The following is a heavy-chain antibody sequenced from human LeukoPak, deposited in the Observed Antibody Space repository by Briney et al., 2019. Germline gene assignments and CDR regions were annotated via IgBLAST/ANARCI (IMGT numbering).Heavy chain of an antibody. CDR2: INHSGST. J-gene: IGHJ4*02. D-gene: IGHD3-10*01. Sequence: PSETLSLTCAVYGGSFSGYYWSWIRQPPGKGLGWIGEINHSGSTNYNPSLKSRVTISVDTSKNQFSLKLSSVTAADTAVYYCARVSSRGSGSYFYWGQGTLVTVSS. CDR3: ARVSSRGSGSYFY. V-gene: IGHV4-34*01. CDR1: GGSFSGYY.